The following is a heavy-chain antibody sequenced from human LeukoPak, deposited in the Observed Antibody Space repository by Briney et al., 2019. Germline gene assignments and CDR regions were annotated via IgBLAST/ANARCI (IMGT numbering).Heavy chain of an antibody. CDR1: GFTFSSYG. D-gene: IGHD1-26*01. CDR3: ARDLLKGAQAYYGMDV. J-gene: IGHJ6*02. Sequence: PGGSLRLSCAASGFTFSSYGMRWVRQAPGKGLEWVAVIWYDESNKYYADSVKGRFTISRDNSKNTLYLQMNSLRAEDTAVYYCARDLLKGAQAYYGMDVWGQGTTVTVSS. CDR2: IWYDESNK. V-gene: IGHV3-33*01.